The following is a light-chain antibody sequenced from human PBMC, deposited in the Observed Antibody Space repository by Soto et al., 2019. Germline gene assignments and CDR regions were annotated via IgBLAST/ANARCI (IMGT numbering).Light chain of an antibody. V-gene: IGKV3-20*01. CDR2: GAS. CDR3: QQYDISPYT. Sequence: EIVLTQSPGTLSLSPGERTTVSCRASQSVSSSYLAWQQQKPGQAPRLLIYGASSRATGIPDRFSGSGSGPDFTLSISRLEPEDFAVYYCQQYDISPYTFGQGTKPEIK. J-gene: IGKJ2*01. CDR1: QSVSSSY.